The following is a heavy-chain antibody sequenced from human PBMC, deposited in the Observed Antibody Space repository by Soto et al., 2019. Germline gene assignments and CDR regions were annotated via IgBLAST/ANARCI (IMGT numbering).Heavy chain of an antibody. J-gene: IGHJ4*02. V-gene: IGHV4-59*01. CDR2: IYYSVTT. D-gene: IGHD3-22*01. CDR3: ARGPTYYYDSSGYYLFDY. Sequence: PSETLSLTCTVSGVSISSYYWSWIRQPPGKGLEWIGYIYYSVTTNYNPSLKSRVTISVDTSKNQFSLKLSSVTAADTAVYYCARGPTYYYDSSGYYLFDYWGQGTLVTVSS. CDR1: GVSISSYY.